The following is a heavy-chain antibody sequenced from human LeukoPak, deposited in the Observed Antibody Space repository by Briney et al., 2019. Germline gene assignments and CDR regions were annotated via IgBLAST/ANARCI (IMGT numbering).Heavy chain of an antibody. CDR2: ISSSGSTI. CDR1: GFTFSSYE. V-gene: IGHV3-48*03. J-gene: IGHJ5*02. Sequence: GGSLRLSCAASGFTFSSYEMNWVRQAPGKGLEWVSYISSSGSTIYYADSVKGRFTISRDNSKNSLYLQMDSLRVEDTAFYYCARDDLLHRNWFDPWGQGTLVTVSS. D-gene: IGHD3-22*01. CDR3: ARDDLLHRNWFDP.